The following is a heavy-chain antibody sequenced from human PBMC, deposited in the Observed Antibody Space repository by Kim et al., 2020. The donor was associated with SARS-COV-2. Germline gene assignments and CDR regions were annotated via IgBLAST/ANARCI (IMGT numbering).Heavy chain of an antibody. D-gene: IGHD3-3*01. CDR1: GGSFSGYY. J-gene: IGHJ5*01. Sequence: TETLSLTCAVYGGSFSGYYWSWIRQPPGKGLEWIGEINHSGSTNYNPSLKSRVTISVDTSKNQFSLKLSSVTAADTAVYYCARGGVTIFGVVIGFYNWF. CDR3: ARGGVTIFGVVIGFYNWF. V-gene: IGHV4-34*01. CDR2: INHSGST.